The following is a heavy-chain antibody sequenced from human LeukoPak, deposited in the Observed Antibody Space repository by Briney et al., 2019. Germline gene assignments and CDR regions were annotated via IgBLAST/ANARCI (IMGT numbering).Heavy chain of an antibody. CDR1: GFTFSSYA. J-gene: IGHJ4*02. D-gene: IGHD1-26*01. V-gene: IGHV3-23*01. CDR3: ARDSSGSYGY. Sequence: GGSLRLSCAASGFTFSSYAMSWVRQAPGKGLEWVSAISGSGGSTYYADSVKGRFTISRDNAENSLYLQMNSLRAEDTAVYYCARDSSGSYGYWGQGTLVTVSS. CDR2: ISGSGGST.